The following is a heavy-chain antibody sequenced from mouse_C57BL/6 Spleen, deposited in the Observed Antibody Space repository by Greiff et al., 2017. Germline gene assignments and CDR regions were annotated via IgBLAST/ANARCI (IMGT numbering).Heavy chain of an antibody. CDR3: AKGDSNFAWFAY. CDR1: GYTFTSYW. V-gene: IGHV1-69*01. J-gene: IGHJ3*01. CDR2: IDPSDSYT. Sequence: QVQLQQPGAELVMPGASVKLSCKASGYTFTSYWMHWVKQRPGQGLEWIGEIDPSDSYTNYNQKFKGKSTLTVDKSSSTAYTQLSSLTSEDSAVYYCAKGDSNFAWFAYWGQGTLVTVSA. D-gene: IGHD2-5*01.